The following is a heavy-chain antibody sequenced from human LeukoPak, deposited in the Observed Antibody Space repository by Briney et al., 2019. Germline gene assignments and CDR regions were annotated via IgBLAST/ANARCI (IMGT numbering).Heavy chain of an antibody. Sequence: GASVKVSCKASGYTFTSYGISWVRQAPGQGPEWMGWISAYNGNTNYAQKLQGRVTMTTDTSTSTAYMELRSLRSDDTAVYYCARIRITMVRGVNYYFDYWGQGTLVTVSS. CDR2: ISAYNGNT. J-gene: IGHJ4*02. V-gene: IGHV1-18*01. CDR1: GYTFTSYG. CDR3: ARIRITMVRGVNYYFDY. D-gene: IGHD3-10*01.